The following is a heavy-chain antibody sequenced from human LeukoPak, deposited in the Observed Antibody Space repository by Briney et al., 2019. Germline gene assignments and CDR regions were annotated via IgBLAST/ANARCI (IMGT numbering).Heavy chain of an antibody. J-gene: IGHJ6*03. CDR1: GGSFSGYY. CDR2: INHSGST. D-gene: IGHD6-6*01. V-gene: IGHV4-34*01. CDR3: ARISSIAARFLYYYMDV. Sequence: SETLSLTCAVYGGSFSGYYWSWIRQPPGKGLEWIGEINHSGSTNYNPSLKSRVTISVDTSKNQFSLKLSSVTAADTAVYYCARISSIAARFLYYYMDVWGKGTTVTVSS.